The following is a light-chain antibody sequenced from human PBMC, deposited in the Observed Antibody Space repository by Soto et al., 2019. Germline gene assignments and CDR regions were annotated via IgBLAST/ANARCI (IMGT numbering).Light chain of an antibody. CDR2: AAS. J-gene: IGKJ1*01. Sequence: IQFTQSPSSLSASVGDRVSITCRSSQGISSYLAWYQQKPGKAPKLLIYAASTLQSGVPSRFSGSGSGTDFTLTISSLQPEDFATYYCQQLNSYPQWTFGQGTKVDIK. CDR1: QGISSY. CDR3: QQLNSYPQWT. V-gene: IGKV1-9*01.